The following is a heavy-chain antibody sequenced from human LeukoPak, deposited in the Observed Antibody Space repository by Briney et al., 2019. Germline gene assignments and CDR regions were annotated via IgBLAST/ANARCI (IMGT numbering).Heavy chain of an antibody. CDR3: ARVRTGTTRGAFDY. CDR2: ISSSSSYI. CDR1: GFTFGSYS. D-gene: IGHD1-7*01. V-gene: IGHV3-21*01. Sequence: PGGSLRLSCAASGFTFGSYSMNWVRQAPGKGLEWVSSISSSSSYIYYADSVEGRFTISRDNAKNSLYLQMNSLRAEDTAVYYCARVRTGTTRGAFDYWGQGTLVTVSS. J-gene: IGHJ4*02.